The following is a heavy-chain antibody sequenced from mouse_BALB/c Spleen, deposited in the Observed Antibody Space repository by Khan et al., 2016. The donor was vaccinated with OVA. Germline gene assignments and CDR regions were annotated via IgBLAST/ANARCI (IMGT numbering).Heavy chain of an antibody. CDR2: IDPFNGGT. J-gene: IGHJ3*01. V-gene: IGHV1S135*01. Sequence: VQLKQSGPELMKPGASVKISCKASGYSFTSYYMHWVKQSHGKSLEWIGYIDPFNGGTTYNQKFKGKATLTVDKSSSTAYMHLSSLTSEDSAVYYCARLGLKNWLAYWGQGTLVTVSA. CDR1: GYSFTSYY. D-gene: IGHD1-3*01. CDR3: ARLGLKNWLAY.